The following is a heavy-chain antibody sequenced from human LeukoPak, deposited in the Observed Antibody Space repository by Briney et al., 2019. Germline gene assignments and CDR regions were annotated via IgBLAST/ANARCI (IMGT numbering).Heavy chain of an antibody. D-gene: IGHD1-7*01. CDR2: LGRDGDT. V-gene: IGHV3-13*01. J-gene: IGHJ4*01. CDR1: GFTLSTFD. CDR3: ARMNYVSTGWGAPFDN. Sequence: GGSLSLSCAVSGFTLSTFDMHCVREVPGKGLEWVSLLGRDGDTLYPDSVKGRFTISRAEAKNSLYLQLNSLRAEDTAVYYCARMNYVSTGWGAPFDNWGHGTLVTVSS.